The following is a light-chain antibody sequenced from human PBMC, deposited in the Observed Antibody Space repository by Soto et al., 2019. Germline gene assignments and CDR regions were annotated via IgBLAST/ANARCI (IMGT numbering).Light chain of an antibody. CDR3: QSYDSSRSGYVV. CDR1: SSNIGAGYD. Sequence: QSVLTQPPSVSGAPGQRVTISCTGSSSNIGAGYDVHWYQQLPGTAPKLLIYGNSTRPSGVPDRFSGSKSGTSASLAITGLQAEDEADYYCQSYDSSRSGYVVFGGGTKLTVL. CDR2: GNS. V-gene: IGLV1-40*01. J-gene: IGLJ2*01.